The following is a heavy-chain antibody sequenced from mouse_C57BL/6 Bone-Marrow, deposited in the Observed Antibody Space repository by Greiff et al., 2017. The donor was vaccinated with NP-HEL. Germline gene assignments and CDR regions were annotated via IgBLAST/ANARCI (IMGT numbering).Heavy chain of an antibody. CDR3: TSPYYYGSSTWFAY. Sequence: VQLKESGAELVRPGASVTLSCKASGYTFTDYEMHWVKQTPVHGLEWIGAIDPETGGTAYNQKFKGKAILTADKSSSTAYMELRSLTSEDSAGYYCTSPYYYGSSTWFAYWGQGTLVTVSA. CDR2: IDPETGGT. D-gene: IGHD1-1*01. J-gene: IGHJ3*01. CDR1: GYTFTDYE. V-gene: IGHV1-15*01.